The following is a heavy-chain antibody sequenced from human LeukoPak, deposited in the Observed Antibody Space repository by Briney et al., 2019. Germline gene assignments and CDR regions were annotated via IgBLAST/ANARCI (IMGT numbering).Heavy chain of an antibody. Sequence: PSETLSLTCTVSGGSISSTSYYWGWVRQPPGKGLEWIGSIYYSGSTYYNPSLKSRVTISVDTSKNQFSLKLTSVTAADTAVYYCARGDVDTAIDYYFDYWGQGTLVTVSS. CDR2: IYYSGST. D-gene: IGHD5-18*01. CDR3: ARGDVDTAIDYYFDY. CDR1: GGSISSTSYY. V-gene: IGHV4-39*01. J-gene: IGHJ4*02.